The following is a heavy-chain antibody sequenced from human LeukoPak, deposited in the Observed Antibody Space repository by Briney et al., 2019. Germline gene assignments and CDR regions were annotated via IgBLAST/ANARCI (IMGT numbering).Heavy chain of an antibody. CDR3: TTEWGIAAAGSDY. D-gene: IGHD6-13*01. J-gene: IGHJ4*02. CDR2: ISGNGGST. Sequence: GGSLRLSCAASGFTFSSYAMSWVRQAPGKGLEWVSAISGNGGSTYYADSLKGRFTISRDNSKNTLYLQMNSLRAEDTAVYYCTTEWGIAAAGSDYWGQGTLVTVSS. CDR1: GFTFSSYA. V-gene: IGHV3-23*01.